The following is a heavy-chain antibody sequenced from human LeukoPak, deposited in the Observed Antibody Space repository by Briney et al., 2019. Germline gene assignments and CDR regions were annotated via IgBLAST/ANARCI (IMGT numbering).Heavy chain of an antibody. CDR2: IYPGDSDT. CDR3: VRPNRGALFDY. Sequence: GESLKISCKVSGDSFTNYWIGWVRQMPGKGVEWMGIIYPGDSDTKYSPSFQGDVTISAGKSITTAYLQWRSLKASDTAIYYCVRPNRGALFDYWGQGTLVTVSS. CDR1: GDSFTNYW. D-gene: IGHD1-14*01. J-gene: IGHJ4*02. V-gene: IGHV5-51*01.